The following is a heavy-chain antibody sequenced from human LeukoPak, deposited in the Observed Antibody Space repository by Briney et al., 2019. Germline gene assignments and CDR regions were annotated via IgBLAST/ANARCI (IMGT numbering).Heavy chain of an antibody. V-gene: IGHV1-69*13. Sequence: VASVKVSCKASGGTFSSYAISWVRQAPGQGLEWMGGIIPIFGTANYAQKFQGRVTITADESTSTAYMELSSLRSEDTAVYYCAGLHFDWLSLDYWGQGTLVTVSS. CDR2: IIPIFGTA. CDR3: AGLHFDWLSLDY. CDR1: GGTFSSYA. J-gene: IGHJ4*02. D-gene: IGHD3-9*01.